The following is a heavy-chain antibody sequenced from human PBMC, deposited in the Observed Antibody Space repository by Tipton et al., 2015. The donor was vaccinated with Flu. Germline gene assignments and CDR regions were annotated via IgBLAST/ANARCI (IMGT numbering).Heavy chain of an antibody. V-gene: IGHV4-38-2*01. Sequence: LRLSCSVSGYPVGDDYFWGWIRQPPGKGLEWIGNAHHTGSTYYNPSLKGRLTILVDRSKNQFSLKLTSVTAADTAVYYCARRDYSNYVSVPKNWFDSWGQGILVTVSS. CDR2: AHHTGST. CDR1: GYPVGDDYF. J-gene: IGHJ5*01. CDR3: ARRDYSNYVSVPKNWFDS. D-gene: IGHD4-11*01.